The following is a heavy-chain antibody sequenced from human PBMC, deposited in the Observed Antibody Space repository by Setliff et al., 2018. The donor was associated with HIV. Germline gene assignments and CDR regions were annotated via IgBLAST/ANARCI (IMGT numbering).Heavy chain of an antibody. CDR2: IKVGSGNT. V-gene: IGHV1-3*01. J-gene: IGHJ5*02. D-gene: IGHD2-15*01. Sequence: GASVKVSCKASGYSFTNHAVHWVRQAPGQRLEWMGWIKVGSGNTQYSKEFQGRVTITRDTSATTAYMELSSLTSEDTAVYYCASDGCSGQSCYLYNWFDPWGQGTLVTVSS. CDR1: GYSFTNHA. CDR3: ASDGCSGQSCYLYNWFDP.